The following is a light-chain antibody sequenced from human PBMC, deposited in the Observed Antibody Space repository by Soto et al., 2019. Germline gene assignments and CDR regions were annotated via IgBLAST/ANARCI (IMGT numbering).Light chain of an antibody. CDR2: PAS. CDR3: QQANSCPIT. Sequence: DIQLTQFPSSASAFVGARVTITSGAKQGFSRWLAWYQQKPGKAPKLLIYPASSLQRGVPSRFSGSGSGTEFTLTISSLQPEDFATYYCQQANSCPITFGQGTRLEIK. J-gene: IGKJ5*01. CDR1: QGFSRW. V-gene: IGKV1-12*01.